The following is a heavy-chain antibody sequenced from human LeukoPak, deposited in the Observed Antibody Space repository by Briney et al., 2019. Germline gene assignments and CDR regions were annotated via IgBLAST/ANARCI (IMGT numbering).Heavy chain of an antibody. V-gene: IGHV3-23*01. Sequence: GGSLRLSCAASGFTFSSYAMSWVRQAPGKGLEWVSAISGSGGSTHYADSVKGRFTISRDNSKNTLYLQMNSLRAEDTAVYYCAKVPYYYDSSGLTHFDYWGQGTLVTVSS. D-gene: IGHD3-22*01. CDR2: ISGSGGST. J-gene: IGHJ4*02. CDR1: GFTFSSYA. CDR3: AKVPYYYDSSGLTHFDY.